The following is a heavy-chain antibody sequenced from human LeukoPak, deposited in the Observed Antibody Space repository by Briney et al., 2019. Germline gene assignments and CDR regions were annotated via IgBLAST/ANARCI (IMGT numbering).Heavy chain of an antibody. V-gene: IGHV1-69*13. CDR3: ARGIAAAGNWFDP. CDR2: IIPIFGTA. D-gene: IGHD6-13*01. J-gene: IGHJ5*02. CDR1: GGTFSIYA. Sequence: GASVKVSCKASGGTFSIYAISCVRQAPGQGREWMGGIIPIFGTANYAQKFQGRVTITADESTSTAYMELSSLRSEDTAVYYCARGIAAAGNWFDPWGQGTLVTVSS.